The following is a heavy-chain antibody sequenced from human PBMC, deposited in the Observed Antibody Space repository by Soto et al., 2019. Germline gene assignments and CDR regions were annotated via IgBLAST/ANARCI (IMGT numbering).Heavy chain of an antibody. D-gene: IGHD4-17*01. J-gene: IGHJ4*02. CDR3: ARSVTINTLDY. CDR2: INSDGSST. V-gene: IGHV3-74*01. Sequence: VGSLRLSCAASGFIFSSDWMHWVRQAPGKGLVWVSRINSDGSSTDYADSVKGRFTISRDNAKNTLYLQMNNLRAEDTALYYCARSVTINTLDYWGQGALVTVSS. CDR1: GFIFSSDW.